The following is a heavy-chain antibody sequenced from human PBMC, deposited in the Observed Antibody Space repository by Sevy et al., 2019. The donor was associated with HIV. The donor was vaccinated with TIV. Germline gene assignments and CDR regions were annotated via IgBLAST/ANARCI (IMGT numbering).Heavy chain of an antibody. CDR1: GFTFSSYW. CDR3: VAANTWQDY. J-gene: IGHJ4*02. V-gene: IGHV3-74*01. D-gene: IGHD2-15*01. Sequence: GGSLRLSCAASGFTFSSYWMHWVRQAPGKGPVWVSGVNSDGSSTNYADSVKGRFTMPRDSAKNTLYLQMNSLRAEDTAVYFGVAANTWQDYWGQGTLVTVSS. CDR2: VNSDGSST.